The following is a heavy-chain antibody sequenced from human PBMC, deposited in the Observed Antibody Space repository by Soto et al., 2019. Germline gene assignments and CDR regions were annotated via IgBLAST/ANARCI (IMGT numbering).Heavy chain of an antibody. V-gene: IGHV3-30-3*01. Sequence: QVQLVESGGGVVQPGRSLRLSCAASGFTFSSYAMHWVRQAPGKGLEWVAVISYDGSNKYYADSVKGRFTISRDNSKNTRYLQMNSLRAEDTAVDYCAREPGVVAATRGCSRNWFDPWGQGTLVTGSS. CDR1: GFTFSSYA. J-gene: IGHJ5*02. CDR2: ISYDGSNK. CDR3: AREPGVVAATRGCSRNWFDP. D-gene: IGHD2-15*01.